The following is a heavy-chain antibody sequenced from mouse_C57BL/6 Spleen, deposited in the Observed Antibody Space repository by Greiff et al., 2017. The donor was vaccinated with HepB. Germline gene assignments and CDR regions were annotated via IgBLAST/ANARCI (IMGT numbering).Heavy chain of an antibody. Sequence: QVQLQQSGAELVKPGASVKISCKASGYAFSSYWMNWVKQRPGKGLEWIGQIYPGDGDTNYNGKFKGKATLTADKSSSTAYMQLSSLTSEDSAVYFCARYYYGTRAMDYWGQGTSVTVSS. D-gene: IGHD1-1*01. J-gene: IGHJ4*01. CDR3: ARYYYGTRAMDY. CDR2: IYPGDGDT. CDR1: GYAFSSYW. V-gene: IGHV1-80*01.